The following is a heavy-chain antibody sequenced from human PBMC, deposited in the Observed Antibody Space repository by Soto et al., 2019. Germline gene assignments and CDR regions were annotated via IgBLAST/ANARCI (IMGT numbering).Heavy chain of an antibody. CDR2: IYYSGSN. CDR1: GGSISIGGYY. CDR3: AREPFS. J-gene: IGHJ4*02. V-gene: IGHV4-31*03. Sequence: QVQLQESGPGLVKPSQTLSLTCTVSGGSISIGGYYWGWIRQHPGKGLEWIGYIYYSGSNYYNPSLKSRGTISVETSKNQVSLKLTSGTAADTAVYYCAREPFSWGQGTLVTVSS.